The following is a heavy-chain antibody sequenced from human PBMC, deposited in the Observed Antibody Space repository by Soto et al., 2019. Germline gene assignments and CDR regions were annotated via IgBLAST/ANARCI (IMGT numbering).Heavy chain of an antibody. J-gene: IGHJ4*02. CDR1: GFTFSSHG. Sequence: EVQLLESGGGLIQPGGSLRLSCVASGFTFSSHGMSWVRQAPGKGLQWVSAISGSGGSTYYADSVKGRFTISRDNSKNTLYLQMNSLRAEDTAVYYCAKGSSSWYLADYWGQGTLVTVSS. D-gene: IGHD6-13*01. CDR3: AKGSSSWYLADY. CDR2: ISGSGGST. V-gene: IGHV3-23*01.